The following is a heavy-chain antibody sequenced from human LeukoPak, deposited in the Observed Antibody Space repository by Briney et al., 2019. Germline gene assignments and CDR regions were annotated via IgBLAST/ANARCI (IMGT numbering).Heavy chain of an antibody. CDR2: ISRSGSTK. CDR1: GFTFSDYN. Sequence: PGGSLRLSCAASGFTFSDYNMRWIRQAPGKGLEWVSSISRSGSTKCYADSVKGRFTISRDNAKNSLFLQMNSLRAEDTAVYYCARVLRYCSGGNCYSGGLGYMDVWGKGTTVTISS. J-gene: IGHJ6*03. D-gene: IGHD2-15*01. CDR3: ARVLRYCSGGNCYSGGLGYMDV. V-gene: IGHV3-11*01.